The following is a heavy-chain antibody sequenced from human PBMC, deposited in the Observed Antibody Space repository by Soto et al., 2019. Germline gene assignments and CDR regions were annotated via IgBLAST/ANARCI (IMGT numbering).Heavy chain of an antibody. CDR3: ARNVYYDILTGYYFRNYYYGMDV. V-gene: IGHV3-21*01. D-gene: IGHD3-9*01. CDR1: GFTFSSYS. J-gene: IGHJ6*02. Sequence: GGSLRLSCAASGFTFSSYSMNWVRQAPGKGLEWVSSISSSSSYIYYADSVKGRFTISRDNAKNSLYLQMNSLRAEDTAVYYCARNVYYDILTGYYFRNYYYGMDVWGQGTTVTVSS. CDR2: ISSSSSYI.